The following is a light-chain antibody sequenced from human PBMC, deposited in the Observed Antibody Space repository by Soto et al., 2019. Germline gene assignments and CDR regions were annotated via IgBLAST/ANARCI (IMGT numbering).Light chain of an antibody. CDR3: QQRSNWPPIT. CDR1: QSVDSY. J-gene: IGKJ5*01. V-gene: IGKV3-11*01. Sequence: EIVLTHSPASLSLSPGEKATRSCRASQSVDSYLVRYQQKPGQAPRLLIYDASNRATGIPARFSGSGSGTAFTLTISSLEPEDFAVYYCQQRSNWPPITFGHGTRLEI. CDR2: DAS.